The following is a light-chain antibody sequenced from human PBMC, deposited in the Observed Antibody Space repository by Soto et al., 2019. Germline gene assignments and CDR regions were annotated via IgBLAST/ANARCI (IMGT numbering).Light chain of an antibody. V-gene: IGKV3-15*01. Sequence: EIVMTQSPGPPSLSPRERGTPSFGASQSVSSNLAWYQQKPGQAPRLLIYGASTRATGIPARFSGSGSGTEFTLTISSLQPDDFATYYCQHYNSYSEAFGQGTKVDIK. CDR1: QSVSSN. CDR3: QHYNSYSEA. CDR2: GAS. J-gene: IGKJ1*01.